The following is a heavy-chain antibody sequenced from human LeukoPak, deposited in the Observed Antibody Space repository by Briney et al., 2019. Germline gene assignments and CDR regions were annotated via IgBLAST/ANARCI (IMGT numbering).Heavy chain of an antibody. Sequence: PGGSLRLSCAASGFTFSTYGMHWVRQAPGKGLEWVAFIRYDGSNKYYADSVKGRFTISRDNSKNTLYLQMNSLRAEDTAVYYCAKEVRMVRGVIIPPFDYWGQGTLVTVYS. CDR2: IRYDGSNK. CDR3: AKEVRMVRGVIIPPFDY. J-gene: IGHJ4*02. D-gene: IGHD3-10*01. CDR1: GFTFSTYG. V-gene: IGHV3-30*02.